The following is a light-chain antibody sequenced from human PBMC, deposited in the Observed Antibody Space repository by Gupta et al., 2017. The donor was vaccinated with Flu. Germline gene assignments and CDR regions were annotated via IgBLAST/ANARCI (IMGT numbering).Light chain of an antibody. CDR1: TETVTRDHW. J-gene: IGLJ2*01. CDR3: MVSWCGGVV. Sequence: AAVIPAPSLTVSPCATVTVTFWISTETVTRDHWPYWFQQKPGQAPKPLIYDTTNKQSWTPARFSGSLLGGKAALTLSGAQPEDEADYYCMVSWCGGVVFGGGTKLTVL. V-gene: IGLV7-46*01. CDR2: DTT.